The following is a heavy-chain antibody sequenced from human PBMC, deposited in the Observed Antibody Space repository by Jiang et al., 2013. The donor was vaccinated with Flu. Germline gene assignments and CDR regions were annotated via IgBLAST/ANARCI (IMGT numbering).Heavy chain of an antibody. J-gene: IGHJ4*02. CDR1: GFTFSSYA. V-gene: IGHV3-23*01. D-gene: IGHD7-27*01. CDR3: AKVGISGADN. CDR2: ISGSGDTT. Sequence: VQLLESGGALVQPGGSLRLSCAASGFTFSSYAMSWVRQAPGKGLEWVSAISGSGDTTYYADSVKGRFTISRDNSKNTVYLQVSSLRADDTALYYCAKVGISGADNWGRGNPGPPSPQ.